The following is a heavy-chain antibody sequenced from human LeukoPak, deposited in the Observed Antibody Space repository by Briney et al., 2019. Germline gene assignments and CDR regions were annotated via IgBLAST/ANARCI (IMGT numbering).Heavy chain of an antibody. CDR1: GGSISSHY. D-gene: IGHD4-17*01. CDR3: ARDTRDYGDYVFDY. V-gene: IGHV4-59*11. Sequence: SETLSLTCTVSGGSISSHYWSWIRQPPGKGLEWIGYIYYSGSTNYNPSFKSRVTISVDTSKNQFSLKLSSVTAADTAVYYCARDTRDYGDYVFDYWGQGTLVTVSS. CDR2: IYYSGST. J-gene: IGHJ4*02.